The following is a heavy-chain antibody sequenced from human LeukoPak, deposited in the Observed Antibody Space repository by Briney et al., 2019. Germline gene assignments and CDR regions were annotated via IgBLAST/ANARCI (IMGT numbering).Heavy chain of an antibody. CDR2: ISGSGGST. CDR1: GFTFSSYG. CDR3: AREERTYYYDSSGPEPPDY. J-gene: IGHJ4*02. V-gene: IGHV3-23*01. D-gene: IGHD3-22*01. Sequence: PGGSLRLSCAASGFTFSSYGMSWVRQAPGKGLEWVSAISGSGGSTYYADSVKGRFTISRDNAKNSLYLQMNSLRAEDTAVYYCAREERTYYYDSSGPEPPDYWGQGTLVTVSS.